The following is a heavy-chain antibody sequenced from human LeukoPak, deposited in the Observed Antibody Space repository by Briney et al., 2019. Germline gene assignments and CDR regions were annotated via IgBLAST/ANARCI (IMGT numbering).Heavy chain of an antibody. Sequence: PGGSLRLSCAASGFIFRDYDMHWVRQATGKGLEWVSGIGTAGDTYYSGSVKGRFTISRENGKNSLYLQMNSLRVEDTAVYYCAKEITIFAVDFDYWGQGTLVTVSS. CDR3: AKEITIFAVDFDY. CDR2: IGTAGDT. CDR1: GFIFRDYD. D-gene: IGHD3-3*01. V-gene: IGHV3-13*01. J-gene: IGHJ4*02.